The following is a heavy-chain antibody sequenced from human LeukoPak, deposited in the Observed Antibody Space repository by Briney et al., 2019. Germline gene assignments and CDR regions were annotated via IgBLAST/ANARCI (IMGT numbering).Heavy chain of an antibody. CDR1: GFTFSNAW. CDR3: TTVLGPRLEPRDV. V-gene: IGHV3-15*01. J-gene: IGHJ6*02. CDR2: IKSKTDGGTT. Sequence: GGSLRLSCAASGFTFSNAWMSWVRQAPGKGLEWVGRIKSKTDGGTTDYAAPMKGRFTISRDDSKNTLYLQMNSLKTEDTAVYYCTTVLGPRLEPRDVWGQGTTVTVSS. D-gene: IGHD1-1*01.